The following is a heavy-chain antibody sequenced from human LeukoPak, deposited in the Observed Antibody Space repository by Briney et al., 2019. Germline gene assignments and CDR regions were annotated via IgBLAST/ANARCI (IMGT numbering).Heavy chain of an antibody. CDR1: GGSISDYY. CDR3: ARDRRNYGGIDY. D-gene: IGHD4-23*01. J-gene: IGHJ4*02. Sequence: SETLSLTCTVSGGSISDYYWSWIRQSPGKGLEWIGYIYYSGTTNYNPSLKSRVTISVDTSKNQFSLKLSSVTAADTAVYYCARDRRNYGGIDYWGQGTLVTVSS. CDR2: IYYSGTT. V-gene: IGHV4-59*12.